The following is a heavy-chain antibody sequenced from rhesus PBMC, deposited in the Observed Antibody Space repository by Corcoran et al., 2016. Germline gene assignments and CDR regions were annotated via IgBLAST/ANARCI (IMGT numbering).Heavy chain of an antibody. CDR2: LYGSRGST. D-gene: IGHD2-21*01. CDR3: AREDCTGSGCYAIYGLDS. CDR1: GGSISSNY. J-gene: IGHJ6*01. V-gene: IGHV4-160*01. Sequence: QVQLQESGPGLVKPSETPSLTCAVSGGSISSNYWSWIRQPPGKGLEWIAYLYGSRGSTYYNPSLKSRFTISTDTSKNLFALKLSSVTAADTAVYYCAREDCTGSGCYAIYGLDSWGQGVVVTVSS.